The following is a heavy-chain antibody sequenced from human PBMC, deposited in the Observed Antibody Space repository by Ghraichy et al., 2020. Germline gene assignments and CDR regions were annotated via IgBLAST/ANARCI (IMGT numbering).Heavy chain of an antibody. CDR3: ARDFRGDGGYVFLWFDP. D-gene: IGHD5-12*01. Sequence: GGSLRLSCAASAFTFSTNSMNWVRQAPGKGLEWVSYISSSGTTIYYADSVKGRFTISRANAKNSLYLQRNSLRGEDTAVYYCARDFRGDGGYVFLWFDPWGQGTLVTVSS. J-gene: IGHJ5*02. V-gene: IGHV3-48*01. CDR2: ISSSGTTI. CDR1: AFTFSTNS.